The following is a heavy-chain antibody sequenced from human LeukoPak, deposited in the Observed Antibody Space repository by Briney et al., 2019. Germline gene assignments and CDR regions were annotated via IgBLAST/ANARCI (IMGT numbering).Heavy chain of an antibody. CDR3: NVRWGPNSDY. D-gene: IGHD7-27*01. CDR1: GFTFSSYE. Sequence: PGGSLRLSCAASGFTFSSYEMNWVRQAPGKGLVWVSRISSDGSTTHYADSVKGRFTISRDNAKNTLFLHMNSLRAEDTAVYYCNVRWGPNSDYWGQGTLVTVSS. CDR2: ISSDGSTT. V-gene: IGHV3-74*01. J-gene: IGHJ4*02.